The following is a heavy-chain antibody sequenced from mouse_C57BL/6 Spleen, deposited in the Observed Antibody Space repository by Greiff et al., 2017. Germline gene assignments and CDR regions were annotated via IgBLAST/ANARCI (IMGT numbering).Heavy chain of an antibody. Sequence: EVKVEESGGGLVKPGGSLKLSCAASGFTFSDYGMHWVRQAPEKGLEWVAYISSGSSTIYYADTVKGRFTISRDNAKNTLFLQMTSLRSEDTAMYYCARNPFITTVVGYFDYWGQGTTLTVSS. V-gene: IGHV5-17*01. CDR2: ISSGSSTI. J-gene: IGHJ2*01. D-gene: IGHD1-1*01. CDR3: ARNPFITTVVGYFDY. CDR1: GFTFSDYG.